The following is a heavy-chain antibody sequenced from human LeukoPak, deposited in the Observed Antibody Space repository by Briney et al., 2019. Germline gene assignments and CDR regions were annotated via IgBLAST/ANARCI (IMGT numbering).Heavy chain of an antibody. CDR1: GGSISSGGYY. Sequence: PSETLSLTCTVSGGSISSGGYYWSWIRQPPGKGLEWIGYIYHSGSTYYNPSLKSRVTISVDRSKNQFSLKLSSVTAADTAVYYCARAPHSSGYYYGIDYWGQGTLVTVSS. CDR3: ARAPHSSGYYYGIDY. CDR2: IYHSGST. D-gene: IGHD3-22*01. J-gene: IGHJ4*02. V-gene: IGHV4-30-2*01.